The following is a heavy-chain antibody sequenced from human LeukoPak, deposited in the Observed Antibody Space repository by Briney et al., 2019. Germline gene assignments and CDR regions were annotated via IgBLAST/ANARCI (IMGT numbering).Heavy chain of an antibody. CDR3: ARTTVTHEDTFDI. CDR1: GGSFSDYY. V-gene: IGHV4-34*01. Sequence: SETLSLTCAVYGGSFSDYYWTWIRQVPGKGLEWIGEINHSGSTNYNPSLKSRVTMSIGTSKKQFSLKLSSVTAADTAVYYSARTTVTHEDTFDIWGQGTMVTVSS. CDR2: INHSGST. D-gene: IGHD4-17*01. J-gene: IGHJ3*02.